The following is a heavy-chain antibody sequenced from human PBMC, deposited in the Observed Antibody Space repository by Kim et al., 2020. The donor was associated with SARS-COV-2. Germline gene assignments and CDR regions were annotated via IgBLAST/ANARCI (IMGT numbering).Heavy chain of an antibody. CDR2: ISGSGGST. CDR1: GFTFSSYA. J-gene: IGHJ5*02. D-gene: IGHD3-10*01. Sequence: GGSLRLSCAASGFTFSSYAMSWVRQAPGKGLEWVSAISGSGGSTYYADSVKGRFTISRDNSKNTLYLQMNSLRAEDTAVYYCAKEAMPMWLTMVQGVNNWFDPWGQGTLVTVSS. V-gene: IGHV3-23*01. CDR3: AKEAMPMWLTMVQGVNNWFDP.